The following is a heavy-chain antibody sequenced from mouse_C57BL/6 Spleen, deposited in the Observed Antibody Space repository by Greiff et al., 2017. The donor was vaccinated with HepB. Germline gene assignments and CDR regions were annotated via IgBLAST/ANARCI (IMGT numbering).Heavy chain of an antibody. J-gene: IGHJ3*01. CDR3: TREERVLLRSWFAY. D-gene: IGHD1-1*01. V-gene: IGHV5-4*01. CDR2: ISDGGSYT. Sequence: EVMLVESGGGLVKPGGSLKLSCAASGFTFSSYAMSWVRQTPEKRLEWVATISDGGSYTYYPDNVKGRFTISRDNARNTLYLQMSSLTSEDTAMYYCTREERVLLRSWFAYWGQGTLVTVSA. CDR1: GFTFSSYA.